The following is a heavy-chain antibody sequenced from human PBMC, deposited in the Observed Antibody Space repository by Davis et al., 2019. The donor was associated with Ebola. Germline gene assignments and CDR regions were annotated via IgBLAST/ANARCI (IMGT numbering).Heavy chain of an antibody. Sequence: SETLSLTCTVSGGSISSYYWSWIRQPPGKGLEWIGYIYYSGSTNYNPSLKSRVTISVDTSKNQFSLKLSSVTAADTAVYYCARLAIYRAYFDYWGQGTLVTVSS. D-gene: IGHD4-11*01. CDR1: GGSISSYY. J-gene: IGHJ4*02. CDR3: ARLAIYRAYFDY. V-gene: IGHV4-59*08. CDR2: IYYSGST.